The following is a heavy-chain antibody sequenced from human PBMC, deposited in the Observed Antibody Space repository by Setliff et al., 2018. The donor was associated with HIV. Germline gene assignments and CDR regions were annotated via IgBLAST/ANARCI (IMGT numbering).Heavy chain of an antibody. CDR1: GFTFSSYG. CDR2: IWYDGSNK. V-gene: IGHV3-33*01. D-gene: IGHD5-18*01. J-gene: IGHJ4*02. Sequence: GGSLRLSCAASGFTFSSYGMHWVRQAPGKGLEWVAVIWYDGSNKYYADSVKGRFTISRDNAKKSLYLQMNSLRAEDTAVYYCARDRERGYSYGGFYWGQGTLVTVSS. CDR3: ARDRERGYSYGGFY.